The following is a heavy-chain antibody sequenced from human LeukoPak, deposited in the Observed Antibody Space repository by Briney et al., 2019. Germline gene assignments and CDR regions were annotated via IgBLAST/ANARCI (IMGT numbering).Heavy chain of an antibody. V-gene: IGHV3-23*01. CDR1: GFTFSSYA. D-gene: IGHD6-19*01. CDR2: ISGSGGST. Sequence: GGSLRLSCAASGFTFSSYAMSWARQAPGKGLEWVSAISGSGGSTYYADSVKGRFTISRDNSKNTLYLQMNSLRAEDTAVYYCAKGQQWLVRGYWFDPWGQGTLVTVSS. J-gene: IGHJ5*02. CDR3: AKGQQWLVRGYWFDP.